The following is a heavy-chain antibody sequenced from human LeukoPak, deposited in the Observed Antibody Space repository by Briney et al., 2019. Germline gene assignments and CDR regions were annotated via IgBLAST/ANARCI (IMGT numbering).Heavy chain of an antibody. Sequence: GKSLRLSCAASGFTFSSYAMSWVRQAPGKGLEWVSAISGSGGSTYYADSVKGRFTISRDNSKNTLYLQMNSLRAEDTAVYYCAKSPISMIVVAKGWYFDLWGRGTLVTVSS. CDR1: GFTFSSYA. D-gene: IGHD3-22*01. V-gene: IGHV3-23*01. J-gene: IGHJ2*01. CDR3: AKSPISMIVVAKGWYFDL. CDR2: ISGSGGST.